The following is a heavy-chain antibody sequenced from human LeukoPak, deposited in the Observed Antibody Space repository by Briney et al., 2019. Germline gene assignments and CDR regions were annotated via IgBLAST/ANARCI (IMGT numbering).Heavy chain of an antibody. D-gene: IGHD6-6*01. CDR2: VDPEDGET. CDR3: TTLVQRSRFLIAARPAAFDY. J-gene: IGHJ4*02. V-gene: IGHV1-69-2*01. Sequence: GASVKVSCKASGYTFTDYYMHWVQQAPGKGLEWMGRVDPEDGETIYAEKFQGRVTITADTSTDTAYMELSSLRSEDTAVYYCTTLVQRSRFLIAARPAAFDYWGQGTLVTVSS. CDR1: GYTFTDYY.